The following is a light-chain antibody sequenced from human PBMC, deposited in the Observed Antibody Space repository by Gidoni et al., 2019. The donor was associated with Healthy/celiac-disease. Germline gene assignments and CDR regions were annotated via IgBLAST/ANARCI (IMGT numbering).Light chain of an antibody. CDR1: QSVSSGF. CDR2: DAS. CDR3: QHCGSSPPRYT. J-gene: IGKJ2*01. Sequence: IVLTQSPGTLSLSPGERATPSSRASQSVSSGFLAWYQQKPGQALRLLIYDASSRATGIPDRFSGSGSGTDFTLTISRLEPEDFAVYYCQHCGSSPPRYTFGQGTKLEIK. V-gene: IGKV3-20*01.